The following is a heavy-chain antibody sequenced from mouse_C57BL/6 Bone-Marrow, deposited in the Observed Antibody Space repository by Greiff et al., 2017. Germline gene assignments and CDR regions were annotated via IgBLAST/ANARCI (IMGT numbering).Heavy chain of an antibody. J-gene: IGHJ2*01. Sequence: EVQLQQSGTVLARPGASVKMSCKTSGYTFTSYWMHWVKQRPGQGLEWRGAIYPGNSDTSYNQKVKGKAKLTAVTSASTAYMELSSLTNEDAAVYYCTRERSRGYFDYWGQGTTLTVSS. CDR2: IYPGNSDT. V-gene: IGHV1-5*01. CDR3: TRERSRGYFDY. CDR1: GYTFTSYW.